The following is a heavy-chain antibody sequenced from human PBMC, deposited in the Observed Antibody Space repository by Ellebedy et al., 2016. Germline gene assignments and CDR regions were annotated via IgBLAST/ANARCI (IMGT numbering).Heavy chain of an antibody. CDR3: ARVSRKSYYLINSFDY. V-gene: IGHV3-21*04. Sequence: GESLKISXAASGFTFSSYSMNWVRQAPGKGLEWVSSISSSSSYIYYADSVKGRFTISRDNAKNSLYLQMNSLRAEDTAVYYCARVSRKSYYLINSFDYWGQGTLVTVSS. CDR1: GFTFSSYS. CDR2: ISSSSSYI. J-gene: IGHJ4*02. D-gene: IGHD1-26*01.